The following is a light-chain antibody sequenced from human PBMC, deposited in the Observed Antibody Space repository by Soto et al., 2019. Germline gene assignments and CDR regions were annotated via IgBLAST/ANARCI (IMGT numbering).Light chain of an antibody. Sequence: DIQMTQSPSTLSASVGDRVTITCRASQSISSWLAWYQQKPGKAPKLLIYKASSLESGVQSRFSGSGSGTEFTLTISSLQPDDFATYYCKQYNSYSGTVGQGTKVDIK. CDR1: QSISSW. J-gene: IGKJ1*01. CDR3: KQYNSYSGT. V-gene: IGKV1-5*03. CDR2: KAS.